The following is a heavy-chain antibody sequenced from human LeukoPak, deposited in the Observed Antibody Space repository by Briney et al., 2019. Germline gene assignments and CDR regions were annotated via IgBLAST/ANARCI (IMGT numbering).Heavy chain of an antibody. Sequence: GGSLRLSCAASGFTFSSYAVHRVRQAPGKGLGWVAVISYDGSNKYYADSVKGRFTISRDNSKNTLYLQMNSLRAEETAVYYCASGIAVAGTRGFDYWGQGTLVTVSS. D-gene: IGHD6-19*01. CDR3: ASGIAVAGTRGFDY. CDR1: GFTFSSYA. V-gene: IGHV3-30-3*01. CDR2: ISYDGSNK. J-gene: IGHJ4*02.